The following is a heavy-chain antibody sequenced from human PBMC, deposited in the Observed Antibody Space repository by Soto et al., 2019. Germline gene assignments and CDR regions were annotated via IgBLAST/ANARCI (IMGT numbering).Heavy chain of an antibody. J-gene: IGHJ2*01. CDR3: AKSGATTLPSSWYFDL. CDR2: IIPIFGTA. Sequence: QVQLVQSGAEVKKPGSSVKVSCKASGGTFSSYAISWVRQAPGQGLEWMGGIIPIFGTANYAQKFQGRVTITADESTRTAYMELSSLRSADTAVYYCAKSGATTLPSSWYFDLWGRGTLVTVSS. CDR1: GGTFSSYA. D-gene: IGHD1-26*01. V-gene: IGHV1-69*12.